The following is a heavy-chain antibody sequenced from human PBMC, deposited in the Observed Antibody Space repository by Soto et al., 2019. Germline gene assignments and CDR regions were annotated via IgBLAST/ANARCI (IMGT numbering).Heavy chain of an antibody. J-gene: IGHJ4*02. CDR2: IYSSGST. Sequence: QVQLQESGPGLVKPSQTLSLTCTVSGGSISSGGYYWSWIRQHPGKGLEWIGYIYSSGSTYYHPSPRCRVTISVDTSKNQCSLKLSSVTAADTAVYYCARAGPIGYCSGGSCYAFDYWGQGTLVTVSS. CDR1: GGSISSGGYY. D-gene: IGHD2-15*01. V-gene: IGHV4-31*03. CDR3: ARAGPIGYCSGGSCYAFDY.